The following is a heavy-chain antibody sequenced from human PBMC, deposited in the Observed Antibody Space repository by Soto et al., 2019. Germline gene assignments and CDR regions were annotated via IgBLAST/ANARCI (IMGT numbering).Heavy chain of an antibody. D-gene: IGHD1-1*01. V-gene: IGHV3-23*01. Sequence: GGSLSLSSAASGFSFTSYAMRWVRHAPGKGLECVSAISGSGGSTYYADSVKGRFTISRDISKNTLLLQMNSLRAEDTAVYYWARLEYPVGNSVDYWAQGTLVTSPQ. CDR2: ISGSGGST. CDR3: ARLEYPVGNSVDY. CDR1: GFSFTSYA. J-gene: IGHJ4*02.